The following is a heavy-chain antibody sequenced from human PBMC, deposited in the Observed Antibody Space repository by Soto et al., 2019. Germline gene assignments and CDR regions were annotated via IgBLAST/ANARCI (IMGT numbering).Heavy chain of an antibody. Sequence: PSETLSLTCTVSGGSISGTSYYWGWIRQPPGKGLEWIGSIYYSGTTYYNPSLKSRVTISVDTSKNRFSLKLSSVTAADTAVYYCARHGRNNWFLFDYWGQGTLVTVSS. CDR2: IYYSGTT. V-gene: IGHV4-39*01. CDR1: GGSISGTSYY. CDR3: ARHGRNNWFLFDY. D-gene: IGHD1-1*01. J-gene: IGHJ4*02.